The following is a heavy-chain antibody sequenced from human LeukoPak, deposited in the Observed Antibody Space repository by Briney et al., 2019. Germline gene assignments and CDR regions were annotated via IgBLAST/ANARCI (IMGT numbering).Heavy chain of an antibody. Sequence: ASVKVSCKASGYTFTSYYMHWVRQAPGQGLEWMGIINPSGGSTSYAQKFQGRVTMTRDTSTSTVYMELSSLRSEDTAVYHCATTLPVDTAMAPVATLYYGMDVWGQGTTVTVSS. CDR2: INPSGGST. D-gene: IGHD5-18*01. CDR3: ATTLPVDTAMAPVATLYYGMDV. V-gene: IGHV1-46*01. J-gene: IGHJ6*02. CDR1: GYTFTSYY.